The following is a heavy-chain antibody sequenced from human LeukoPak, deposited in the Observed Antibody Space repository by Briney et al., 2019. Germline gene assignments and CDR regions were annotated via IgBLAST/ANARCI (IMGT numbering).Heavy chain of an antibody. CDR3: ARIPTNAVPSAHNGFDI. CDR1: GGSIGSTNYY. D-gene: IGHD6-19*01. V-gene: IGHV4-39*01. J-gene: IGHJ3*02. Sequence: SETLSLTCAVSGGSIGSTNYYWGWIRQPPGKGLEWIANIYYSGSTYYNPSLKSRVTISVDTSKNQFSLRLNSVTAADTSIYYCARIPTNAVPSAHNGFDIWGQGTMLTVSS. CDR2: IYYSGST.